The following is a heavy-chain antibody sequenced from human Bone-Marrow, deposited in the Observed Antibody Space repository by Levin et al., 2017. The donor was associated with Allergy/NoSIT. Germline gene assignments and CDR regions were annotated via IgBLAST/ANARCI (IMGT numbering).Heavy chain of an antibody. CDR2: IRTKTKSYAT. V-gene: IGHV3-73*01. J-gene: IGHJ6*02. CDR1: GFVFSASA. Sequence: QPGGSLRLSCAASGFVFSASAVHWVRQASGKGLEWIGRIRTKTKSYATAYGASVKGRFTISREDSKNTAYLQMNSLKTEDTAVYYCTSLLRGYYYYYYGMDVWGQGTTVTVSS. D-gene: IGHD3-22*01. CDR3: TSLLRGYYYYYYGMDV.